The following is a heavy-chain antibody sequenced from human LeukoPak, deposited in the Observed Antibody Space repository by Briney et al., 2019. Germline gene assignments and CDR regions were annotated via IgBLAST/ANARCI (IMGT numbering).Heavy chain of an antibody. CDR1: GGTFSSYA. J-gene: IGHJ6*02. D-gene: IGHD3-9*01. CDR2: IIPIFGIA. V-gene: IGHV1-69*04. CDR3: ARDQHDILTETYYYYGMDV. Sequence: GASVKVSCKASGGTFSSYAISWVRQAPGQGLEWMGRIIPIFGIANYAQKFQGRVTITADKSTSTAYMELSSLRSEDTAVYYCARDQHDILTETYYYYGMDVWGQGTTVTVSS.